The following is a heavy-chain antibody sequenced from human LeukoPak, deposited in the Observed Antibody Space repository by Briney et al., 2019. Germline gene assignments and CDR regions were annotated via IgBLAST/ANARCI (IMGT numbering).Heavy chain of an antibody. CDR1: GFTFSSFA. Sequence: PGGSLRLSCAASGFTFSSFAMHWVRQAPGKGLEWVAVISYDGSKKYYANSVKGRFTISRDNSKITLYLQMNSLRAEDTAIYYCARDPSTLLPTDDSWGQGTLVAVSS. V-gene: IGHV3-30*04. CDR2: ISYDGSKK. D-gene: IGHD2-2*01. J-gene: IGHJ4*02. CDR3: ARDPSTLLPTDDS.